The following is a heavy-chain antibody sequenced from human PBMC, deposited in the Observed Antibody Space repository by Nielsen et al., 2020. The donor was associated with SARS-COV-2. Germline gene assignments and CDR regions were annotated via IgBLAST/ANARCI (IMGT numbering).Heavy chain of an antibody. D-gene: IGHD5-12*01. J-gene: IGHJ4*02. CDR1: GYSFTTYW. CDR3: ARRSPYEFYFDY. V-gene: IGHV5-10-1*01. CDR2: IDPTGSHS. Sequence: GGSLRLSCKASGYSFTTYWITWVRQMPGKGLEWVGRIDPTGSHSDYSPSFQGHVTISADKSSTTASLQWSSLKASDTAIYYCARRSPYEFYFDYWGQGTQVTVSS.